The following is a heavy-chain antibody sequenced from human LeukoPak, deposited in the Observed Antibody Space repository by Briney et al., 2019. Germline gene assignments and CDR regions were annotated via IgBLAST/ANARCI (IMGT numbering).Heavy chain of an antibody. V-gene: IGHV4-34*01. CDR2: INHSGST. D-gene: IGHD2-15*01. Sequence: SETLSLTCAVYGGSFSGCYWSWIRQPPGKGLEWIGEINHSGSTNYNPSLKSRVTISVDTSKNQFSLKLSSVTAADTAVYYCARARLLNYWGQGTLVTVSS. CDR1: GGSFSGCY. CDR3: ARARLLNY. J-gene: IGHJ4*02.